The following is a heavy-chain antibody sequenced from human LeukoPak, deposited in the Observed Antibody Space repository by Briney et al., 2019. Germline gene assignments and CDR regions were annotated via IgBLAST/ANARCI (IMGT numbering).Heavy chain of an antibody. D-gene: IGHD3-22*01. CDR1: GFTFSSYW. V-gene: IGHV3-7*01. Sequence: PGGSLRLSCAASGFTFSSYWMSWVRQAPGKGLEWVANIKQDGSEKYYVDSVKGRFTISRDNAKNSLYLQMNSLRAEDTAVYYCARDEDSSGSPGLDYWGQGTLVTVSS. CDR2: IKQDGSEK. CDR3: ARDEDSSGSPGLDY. J-gene: IGHJ4*02.